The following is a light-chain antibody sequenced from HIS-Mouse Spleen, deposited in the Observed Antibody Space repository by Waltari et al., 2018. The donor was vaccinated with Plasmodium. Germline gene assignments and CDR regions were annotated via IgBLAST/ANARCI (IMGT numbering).Light chain of an antibody. CDR1: SGINVLTYR. CDR2: YKSDSDK. Sequence: QAVLTQPSSLSASPGASASLTCTSLSGINVLTYRLYLYQQKPGSPPQYLLRYKSDSDKQQGSGVPSRFSGSKDASANAGILLISGLQSEDEADYYCMIWHSSAWVFGGGTKLTVL. CDR3: MIWHSSAWV. V-gene: IGLV5-45*03. J-gene: IGLJ3*02.